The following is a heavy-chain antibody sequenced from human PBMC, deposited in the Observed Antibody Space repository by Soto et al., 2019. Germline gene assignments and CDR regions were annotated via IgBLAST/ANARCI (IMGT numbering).Heavy chain of an antibody. Sequence: VGSLRLSCGASGFTFSNYYMSWIRQAPGKGLEWVSYISSTGRTIYYAASVEGRFTVSRDNSKNTLYLQMNSLRAEDTAVYYCARSLNYYDSSGYFDYWGQGTLVTVSS. J-gene: IGHJ4*02. CDR2: ISSTGRTI. V-gene: IGHV3-11*04. CDR3: ARSLNYYDSSGYFDY. D-gene: IGHD3-22*01. CDR1: GFTFSNYY.